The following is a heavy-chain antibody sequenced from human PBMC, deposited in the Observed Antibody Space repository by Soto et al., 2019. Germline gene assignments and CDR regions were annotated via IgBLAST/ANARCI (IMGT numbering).Heavy chain of an antibody. CDR1: GFTFSSYW. J-gene: IGHJ6*02. Sequence: EVQLVESGGGLVQPGGSLRLSCAASGFTFSSYWMHWVRQAPGKGLVWVSRINSDGSSTSYADSVKGRFTISRDNAKNTLYLQMNSLRAEDTAVYYCARVPRNHYDYVWGSYRLYYSYGMDVWGQGTTVTVSS. CDR3: ARVPRNHYDYVWGSYRLYYSYGMDV. V-gene: IGHV3-74*01. CDR2: INSDGSST. D-gene: IGHD3-16*02.